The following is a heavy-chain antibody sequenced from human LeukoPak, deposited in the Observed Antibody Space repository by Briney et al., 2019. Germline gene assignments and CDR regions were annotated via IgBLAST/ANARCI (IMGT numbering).Heavy chain of an antibody. CDR3: AKFEGTLYYYDSSVYLGY. CDR2: ISGSGGST. CDR1: GFTFDDYA. J-gene: IGHJ4*02. V-gene: IGHV3-23*01. Sequence: PGRSLRLSCAASGFTFDDYAMHWVRQAPGKGLEWVSSISGSGGSTYYADSVKGRFTISRDNSKNTLYLQMNSLRAEDTAVYYCAKFEGTLYYYDSSVYLGYWGQGTLVTVSS. D-gene: IGHD3-22*01.